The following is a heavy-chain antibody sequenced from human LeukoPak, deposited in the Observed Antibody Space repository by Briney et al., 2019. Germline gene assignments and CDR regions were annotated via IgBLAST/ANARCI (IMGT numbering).Heavy chain of an antibody. D-gene: IGHD3-10*01. V-gene: IGHV4-38-2*02. CDR2: IYHSGST. CDR1: GYSISSGYY. Sequence: SETLSLTCTVSGYSISSGYYWGWIRQPPGKGLEWIGSIYHSGSTYYNPSLKSRVTISVDTSKNQFSLKLSSVTAADTAVYYCARFGDGSGRDRDYWGQGTLVTVSS. CDR3: ARFGDGSGRDRDY. J-gene: IGHJ4*02.